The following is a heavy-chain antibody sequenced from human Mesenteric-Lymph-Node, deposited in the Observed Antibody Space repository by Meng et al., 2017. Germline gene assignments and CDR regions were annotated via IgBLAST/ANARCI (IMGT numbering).Heavy chain of an antibody. CDR1: GFSVSNYY. Sequence: GESLKISCAASGFSVSNYYMNWVRRAPGKGLEWVSVIYSGGSSYYADSVKGRFTISRDNSKNTLYLQMNSLRAEDTAVYYCARDGSGSYYRPSDYYYYYGMDVWGQGTTVTVSS. V-gene: IGHV3-53*05. J-gene: IGHJ6*02. D-gene: IGHD3-10*01. CDR2: IYSGGSS. CDR3: ARDGSGSYYRPSDYYYYYGMDV.